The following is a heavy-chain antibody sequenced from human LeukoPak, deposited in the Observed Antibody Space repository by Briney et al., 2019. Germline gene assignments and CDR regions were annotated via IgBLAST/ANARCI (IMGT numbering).Heavy chain of an antibody. D-gene: IGHD6-6*01. V-gene: IGHV1-46*01. CDR2: INPSGGST. J-gene: IGHJ6*03. CDR3: ARDMSSSSFDYYYYMDV. Sequence: GASVKVSCKASGYTFTSYYMHWVRQAPGQGLEWMGIINPSGGSTSHAQKFQGRVTMTRDTSTSTVYMELSSLRSEDTAVYYCARDMSSSSFDYYYYMDVWGKGTTVTVSS. CDR1: GYTFTSYY.